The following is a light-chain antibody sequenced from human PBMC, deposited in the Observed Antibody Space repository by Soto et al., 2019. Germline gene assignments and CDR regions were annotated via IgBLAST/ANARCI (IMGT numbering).Light chain of an antibody. CDR3: QQYGSSHPIT. CDR1: QSLSSNHLGWY. CDR2: GTS. J-gene: IGKJ5*01. Sequence: EIVLTQSPATLSLSPGERATLSCRASQSLSSNHLGWYLAWHQQNPSQTPRLLIFGTSSSATGIPDRFSGSGSGTDYTLTISRLEPEDFAVYYCQQYGSSHPITFGQGTRLEIK. V-gene: IGKV3-20*01.